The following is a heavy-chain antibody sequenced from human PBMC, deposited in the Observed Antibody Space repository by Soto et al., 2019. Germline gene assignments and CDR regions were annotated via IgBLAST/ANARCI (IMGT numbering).Heavy chain of an antibody. V-gene: IGHV3-33*01. D-gene: IGHD4-17*01. CDR3: ARDDDYDDNGLDS. CDR1: GFAFSSHG. CDR2: IVREGSEK. J-gene: IGHJ5*01. Sequence: QVQLVESGGGVVQPGRSLRLSCAASGFAFSSHGMHWVRQAPGKGLEWVAVIVREGSEKHYAVSVKGRFTISRDNSKNTLYLEMHSLRAEDTAVYYCARDDDYDDNGLDSWGQGTLVTVSS.